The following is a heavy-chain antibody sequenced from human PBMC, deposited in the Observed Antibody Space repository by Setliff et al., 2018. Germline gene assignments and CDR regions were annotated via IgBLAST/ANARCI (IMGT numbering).Heavy chain of an antibody. CDR3: ARGNNWEPDAFDV. J-gene: IGHJ3*01. CDR2: VYYSGST. Sequence: PSETLSLTCTVSGGSISSYYWSWIRQPPGKGLEWIAYVYYSGSTNYNPSLKSRVTISVDTSKNQFSLKLSSVTAADTAVYYCARGNNWEPDAFDVWGQGTLVT. V-gene: IGHV4-59*01. D-gene: IGHD1-20*01. CDR1: GGSISSYY.